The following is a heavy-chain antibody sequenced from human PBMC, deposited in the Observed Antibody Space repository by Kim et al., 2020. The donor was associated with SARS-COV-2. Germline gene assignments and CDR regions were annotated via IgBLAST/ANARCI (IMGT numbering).Heavy chain of an antibody. CDR2: ISWNSGSI. J-gene: IGHJ6*02. CDR1: GFTFDDYA. V-gene: IGHV3-9*01. Sequence: GGSLRLSCAASGFTFDDYAMHWVRQAPGKGLEWVSGISWNSGSIGYADSVKGRFTISRDNAKNSLYLQMNSLRAEDTALYYCAKLGVAAAGTNYYYGMDVWGQGTTVTVSS. D-gene: IGHD6-13*01. CDR3: AKLGVAAAGTNYYYGMDV.